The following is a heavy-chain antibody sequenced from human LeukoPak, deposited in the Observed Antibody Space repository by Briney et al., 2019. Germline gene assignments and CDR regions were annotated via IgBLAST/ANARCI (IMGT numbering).Heavy chain of an antibody. V-gene: IGHV4-59*01. CDR1: GGSISSYY. J-gene: IGHJ1*01. CDR3: ARVRGDFETD. Sequence: PSETLSLTCSVSGGSISSYYWTWIREPPGKGLEWIGYRYYSGSTTYNPSPKSRVTIPVDTSKSQFSLKLISVTAADTAIYYCARVRGDFETDWGQGTLVTVSS. D-gene: IGHD3-16*01. CDR2: RYYSGST.